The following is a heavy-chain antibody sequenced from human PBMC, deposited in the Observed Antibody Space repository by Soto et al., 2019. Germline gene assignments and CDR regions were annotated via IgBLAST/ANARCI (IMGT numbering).Heavy chain of an antibody. CDR1: GYSFTSYW. D-gene: IGHD3-16*01. Sequence: PGESLKISCKGSGYSFTSYWIGWVRQMPGKGLEWMGIIYPGDSDTRYSPSFQGQVTIPADKSISTAYLQWSSLKASDTAMYYCARQTYDYIWGSYPMIAFDIWGQGTMVTVSS. CDR2: IYPGDSDT. J-gene: IGHJ3*02. CDR3: ARQTYDYIWGSYPMIAFDI. V-gene: IGHV5-51*01.